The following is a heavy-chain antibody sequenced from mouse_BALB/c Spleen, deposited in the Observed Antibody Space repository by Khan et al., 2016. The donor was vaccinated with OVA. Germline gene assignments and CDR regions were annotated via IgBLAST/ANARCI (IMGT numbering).Heavy chain of an antibody. CDR3: AKNSTSVAY. Sequence: QVQLKESGAELVKPGASVKISCKASGYTFTSYTMHWVKQRPGQGLEWIGYINPSSGYTKYTQKFKDKATLTADKSSSTAYMQLSSLTSEDSAVYYCAKNSTSVAYWGQGTTLTVSS. D-gene: IGHD1-3*01. CDR2: INPSSGYT. J-gene: IGHJ2*01. V-gene: IGHV1-4*01. CDR1: GYTFTSYT.